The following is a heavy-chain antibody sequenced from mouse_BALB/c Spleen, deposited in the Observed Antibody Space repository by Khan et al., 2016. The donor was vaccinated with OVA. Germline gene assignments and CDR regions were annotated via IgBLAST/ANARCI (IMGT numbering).Heavy chain of an antibody. CDR1: GYTFTSYW. D-gene: IGHD1-1*01. J-gene: IGHJ4*01. CDR3: ARENYDGRTCYAMDY. V-gene: IGHV1S41*01. Sequence: DLVKPGASVKLSCKASGYTFTSYWINWIKQRPGQGLEWIGRIAPGSGSNHYDEMFTGKATLTVDTSSSTAYIQLSSLSYEDSAVFFGARENYDGRTCYAMDYWGQGTSVTVSS. CDR2: IAPGSGSN.